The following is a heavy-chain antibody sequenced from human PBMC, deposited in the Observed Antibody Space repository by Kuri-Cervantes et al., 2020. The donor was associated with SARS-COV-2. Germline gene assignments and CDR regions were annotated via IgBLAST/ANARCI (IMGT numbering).Heavy chain of an antibody. CDR1: GGSISSSNW. V-gene: IGHV4-4*02. J-gene: IGHJ5*02. D-gene: IGHD1-14*01. CDR3: AWYNHNWFDP. CDR2: IYHSGST. Sequence: ESLRLSCAVSGGSISSSNWWSWVRQPPGKGLEWIGEIYHSGSTNYNPSLKSRVSISVDKSKNQYSLKLSFVTAADTAVYYCAWYNHNWFDPWGQGTLVTVSS.